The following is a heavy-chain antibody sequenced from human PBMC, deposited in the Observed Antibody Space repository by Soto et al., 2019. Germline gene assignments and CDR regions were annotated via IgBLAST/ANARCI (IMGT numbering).Heavy chain of an antibody. J-gene: IGHJ4*02. Sequence: QAQLVESGGGVVQPGRSLRRSCAASGFAFSSYGMHWVRQAPGTGLEWVAVISYDGSLQHYADSVKGRFTISRDNSTNMVLLRMSSLRAEETAVYYCVSDRGYGHASVPYSWGQGTLVSVSS. V-gene: IGHV3-30*03. CDR3: VSDRGYGHASVPYS. CDR1: GFAFSSYG. D-gene: IGHD5-18*01. CDR2: ISYDGSLQ.